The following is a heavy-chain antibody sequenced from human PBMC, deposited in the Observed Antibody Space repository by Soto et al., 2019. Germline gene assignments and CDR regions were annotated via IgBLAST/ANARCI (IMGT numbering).Heavy chain of an antibody. V-gene: IGHV3-23*01. D-gene: IGHD3-10*01. CDR3: AKIWFGEFDSFDY. CDR1: AFTFRSFW. Sequence: PGGSLRLSCAASAFTFRSFWMHWVRQAPGKGLVWVSGISGSGSSTYYADSVKGRFIISRDNSKYTLSLQMNSLRAEDTAVYYCAKIWFGEFDSFDYWGQGTLVTVSS. CDR2: ISGSGSST. J-gene: IGHJ4*02.